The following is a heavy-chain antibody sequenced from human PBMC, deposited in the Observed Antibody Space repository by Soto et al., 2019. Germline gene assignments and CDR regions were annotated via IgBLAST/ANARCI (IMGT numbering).Heavy chain of an antibody. CDR3: SRDVFYCGNDRYDDP. D-gene: IGHD2-21*02. CDR2: ISFDGTKR. CDR1: GFTFRNYA. Sequence: GGSLRLSCTASGFTFRNYAMHWVRQAPGKGLEWVAFISFDGTKRYYADSVKGRFTISRDNFKSILDLQMNSLRRDDTAVYYCSRDVFYCGNDRYDDPWGQGT. J-gene: IGHJ5*02. V-gene: IGHV3-30-3*01.